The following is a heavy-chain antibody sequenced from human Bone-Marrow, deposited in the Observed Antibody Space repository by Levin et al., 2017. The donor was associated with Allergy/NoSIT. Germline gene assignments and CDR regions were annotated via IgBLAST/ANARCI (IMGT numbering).Heavy chain of an antibody. V-gene: IGHV4-34*01. CDR3: ARVHTPLLWFRELLREYYFDY. CDR1: GGSFSGYY. Sequence: SETLSLTCAVYGGSFSGYYWSWIRQPPGKGLEWIGEINHSGSTNYNPSLKSRVTISVDTSKNQFSLKLSSVTAADTAVYYCARVHTPLLWFRELLREYYFDYWGQGTLVTVSS. D-gene: IGHD3-10*01. CDR2: INHSGST. J-gene: IGHJ4*02.